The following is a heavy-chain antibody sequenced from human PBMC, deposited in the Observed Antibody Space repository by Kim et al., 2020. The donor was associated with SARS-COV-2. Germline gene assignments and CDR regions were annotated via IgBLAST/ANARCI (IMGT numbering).Heavy chain of an antibody. CDR1: GFTFSSYG. J-gene: IGHJ4*02. CDR3: ARSRGYSGSNSDY. Sequence: GGSLRLSCAASGFTFSSYGMHWVRQAPGKGLECVAVIWYDGSNKYYADSVKGRFTISRDNSKNTLYLQMNSLRAEDTAVYYCARSRGYSGSNSDYWGQGTLVTVSS. V-gene: IGHV3-33*01. D-gene: IGHD1-26*01. CDR2: IWYDGSNK.